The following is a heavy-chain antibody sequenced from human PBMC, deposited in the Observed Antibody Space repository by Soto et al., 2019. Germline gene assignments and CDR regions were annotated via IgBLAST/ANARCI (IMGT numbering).Heavy chain of an antibody. Sequence: QVQLQESGPGLVKPSQTLSLTCTVSGGSISSGDYYWSWIRQPPGKGLEWIGYIYYSGFTYYNPSLTSRLTMSVDTSKNQFSLKLSSVIPADTAVYYCARSDNYAPFDHWGQGTLVTVSS. CDR3: ARSDNYAPFDH. J-gene: IGHJ4*02. CDR1: GGSISSGDYY. V-gene: IGHV4-30-4*01. D-gene: IGHD4-4*01. CDR2: IYYSGFT.